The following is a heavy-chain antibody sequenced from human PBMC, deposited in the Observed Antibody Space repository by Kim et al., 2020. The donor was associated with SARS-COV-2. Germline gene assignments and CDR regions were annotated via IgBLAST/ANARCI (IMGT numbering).Heavy chain of an antibody. D-gene: IGHD3-10*01. V-gene: IGHV6-1*01. J-gene: IGHJ3*02. CDR3: ARDQGSGSYSHAFDI. Sequence: VSVKSRITINPDTSKNQFSLQLNSVTPEDTAVYYCARDQGSGSYSHAFDIWGQGTMVTVSS.